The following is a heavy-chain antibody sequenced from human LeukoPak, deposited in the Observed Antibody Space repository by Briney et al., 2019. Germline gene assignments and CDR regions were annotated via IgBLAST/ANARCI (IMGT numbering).Heavy chain of an antibody. Sequence: GASVKVSCKASGYTFTSYYMHWVRQAPGQGLEWMGIINPSGGSTSYAQKFQGRVTMTRDTSTSTVYMELSSLGSEDTAVYYCARDYDSSGYGTYYFDYWGQGTLVTVSS. D-gene: IGHD3-22*01. V-gene: IGHV1-46*01. CDR3: ARDYDSSGYGTYYFDY. CDR1: GYTFTSYY. CDR2: INPSGGST. J-gene: IGHJ4*02.